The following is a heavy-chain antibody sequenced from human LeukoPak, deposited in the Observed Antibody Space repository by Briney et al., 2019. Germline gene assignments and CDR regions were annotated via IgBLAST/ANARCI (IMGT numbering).Heavy chain of an antibody. D-gene: IGHD2/OR15-2a*01. V-gene: IGHV1-2*02. CDR2: INPNRGGT. CDR1: GYSFTGYY. J-gene: IGHJ1*01. Sequence: GASVKVSCKASGYSFTGYYIHWVRQAPGQGLEWMGWINPNRGGTKYIQKFQGRVTMTRGTSISTAYMELSRLRSDDTAVYYCARSTTPNENEYFEHWGQGTLVTVSS. CDR3: ARSTTPNENEYFEH.